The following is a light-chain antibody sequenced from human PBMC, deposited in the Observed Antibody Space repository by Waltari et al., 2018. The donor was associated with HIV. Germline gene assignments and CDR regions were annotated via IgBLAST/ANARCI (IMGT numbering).Light chain of an antibody. Sequence: QSVLTQPASVSGSPGQSLTLSCTGTTNDLGSYNYVSWYQHSPDKAPKLIIYEVSNRPSGVSSRFSGSKSGNTASLTISGLQAEDEAYYHCSSYSRGALLFGGGTKVTVL. CDR3: SSYSRGALL. CDR2: EVS. V-gene: IGLV2-14*01. J-gene: IGLJ2*01. CDR1: TNDLGSYNY.